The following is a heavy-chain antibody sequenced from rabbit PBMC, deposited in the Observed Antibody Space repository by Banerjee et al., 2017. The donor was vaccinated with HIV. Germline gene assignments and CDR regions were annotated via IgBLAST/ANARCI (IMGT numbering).Heavy chain of an antibody. D-gene: IGHD2-1*01. CDR2: IYSSSGST. CDR3: ARDGGLWSLDL. J-gene: IGHJ6*01. V-gene: IGHV1S45*01. Sequence: QQQLEESGGGLVKPGGTLTLTCKASGIDFSSYYRMCWVRQAPGRGLELIACIYSSSGSTYYASWAKGRFTISKTSSTTVTLQMTSLTAADTATYFCARDGGLWSLDLWGPGTLVTVS. CDR1: GIDFSSYYR.